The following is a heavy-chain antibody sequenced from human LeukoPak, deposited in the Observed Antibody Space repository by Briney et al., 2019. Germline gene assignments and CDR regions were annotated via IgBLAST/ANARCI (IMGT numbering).Heavy chain of an antibody. D-gene: IGHD3-10*01. J-gene: IGHJ4*02. CDR2: IYHSGST. CDR1: GYSISSGYY. V-gene: IGHV4-38-2*01. CDR3: AAGLWFGDRAFDY. Sequence: SETLSLTCAVSGYSISSGYYWGWIRPPPGKGLEWIGSIYHSGSTYYNPSLKSRVTISVDTSKNQFSLKLSSVTAADTAVYYCAAGLWFGDRAFDYRGQGTLVTVSS.